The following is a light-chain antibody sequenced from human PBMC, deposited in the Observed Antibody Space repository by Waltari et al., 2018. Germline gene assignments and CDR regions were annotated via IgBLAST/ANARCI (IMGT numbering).Light chain of an antibody. CDR2: WAS. CDR3: QQYYSIPWT. CDR1: QNVLYSPHNKSF. J-gene: IGKJ1*01. V-gene: IGKV4-1*01. Sequence: DIVMTQSPDSLAVSLGERATVNCKSSQNVLYSPHNKSFFAWFQQKLGQPPKLLSYWASTRGSGVPVRFSGSGSGRDFTLTISSLQAEDVAVYYCQQYYSIPWTFGQGTKVEIK.